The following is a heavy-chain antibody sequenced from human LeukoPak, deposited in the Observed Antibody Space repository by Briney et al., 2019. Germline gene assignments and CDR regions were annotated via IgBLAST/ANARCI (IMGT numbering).Heavy chain of an antibody. V-gene: IGHV4-59*08. Sequence: SETLSLTCTVSGGSISGYYWSWIRQPPGRGLLFIGYIHYTGSTNYNPSLESRVTLSVDTSKNQFSLKLRSVTAADTAVYYCARLSKDTVVLPAAMAHYFDYWGQGTLVTVSS. CDR3: ARLSKDTVVLPAAMAHYFDY. CDR2: IHYTGST. J-gene: IGHJ4*02. D-gene: IGHD2-2*01. CDR1: GGSISGYY.